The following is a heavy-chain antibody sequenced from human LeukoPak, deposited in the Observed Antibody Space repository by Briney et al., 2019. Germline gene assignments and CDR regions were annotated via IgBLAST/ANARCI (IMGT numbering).Heavy chain of an antibody. D-gene: IGHD6-13*01. Sequence: ASVKVSCKASRYTFTSYGISWVRQAPGQGLEWMGWISAYNGNTNYAQKLQGRVAMTTDTSTSTAYMELRSLRSDDTAVYYCARDLAAAAGIGMGNYYYYGMDVWGQGTTVTVSS. J-gene: IGHJ6*02. CDR3: ARDLAAAAGIGMGNYYYYGMDV. CDR1: RYTFTSYG. V-gene: IGHV1-18*01. CDR2: ISAYNGNT.